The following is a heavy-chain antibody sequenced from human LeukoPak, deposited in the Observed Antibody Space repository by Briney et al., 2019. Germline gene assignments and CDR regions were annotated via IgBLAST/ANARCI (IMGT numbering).Heavy chain of an antibody. CDR1: GGSFSGYY. D-gene: IGHD3-3*01. V-gene: IGHV4-34*01. CDR3: ARVSRYYDFWSGYSPSYYYYGMDV. J-gene: IGHJ6*02. CDR2: INHSGST. Sequence: SETLSLTCAVYGGSFSGYYWSWIRQPPGKGLEWIGEINHSGSTNYNPSLKSRVTISVDKSKNQFSLKLSSVTAADTAVYYCARVSRYYDFWSGYSPSYYYYGMDVWGQGTTVTVSS.